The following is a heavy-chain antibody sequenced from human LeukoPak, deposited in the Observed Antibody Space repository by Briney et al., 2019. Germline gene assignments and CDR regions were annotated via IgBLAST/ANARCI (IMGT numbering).Heavy chain of an antibody. CDR1: GFTFSSYG. D-gene: IGHD6-19*01. CDR2: ISYDGSNK. Sequence: GGSLRLSCAASGFTFSSYGMHWVRQAPGKGLEWVAVISYDGSNKYYADSVKGRFTISRDNSKNTLYLQMNSLRAEDTAVYYCAKAGSGWYGPFDYWGQGTLVTVSS. CDR3: AKAGSGWYGPFDY. J-gene: IGHJ4*02. V-gene: IGHV3-30*18.